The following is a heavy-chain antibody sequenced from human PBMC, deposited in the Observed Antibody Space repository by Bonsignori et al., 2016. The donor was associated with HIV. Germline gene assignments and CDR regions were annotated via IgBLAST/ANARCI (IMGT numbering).Heavy chain of an antibody. Sequence: ASVKVSCKASGYTFTSYDINWVRQATGQGLEWMGWMNPNSGNTGYAQKFQGRVTMTRNTSISTAYMELSSLRSEDTAVYYCARVLGDSSGYYLNYYYYYYMDVWGKGTTVTVSS. V-gene: IGHV1-8*01. CDR1: GYTFTSYD. CDR3: ARVLGDSSGYYLNYYYYYYMDV. J-gene: IGHJ6*03. D-gene: IGHD3-22*01. CDR2: MNPNSGNT.